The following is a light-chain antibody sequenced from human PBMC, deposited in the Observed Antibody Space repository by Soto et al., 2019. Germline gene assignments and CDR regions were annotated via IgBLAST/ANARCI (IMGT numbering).Light chain of an antibody. CDR1: QSVLYSSNNKNY. J-gene: IGKJ4*01. CDR3: QQCYRAPLT. V-gene: IGKV4-1*01. CDR2: WAS. Sequence: DIVMTQSPDSLAVSLGERATINCKSSQSVLYSSNNKNYLTWYQQKPGQPPKLLIYWASTRGSGVPDRFSGSGSGTDFTLTISNLQAEDVAVYYCQQCYRAPLTFGGGTKVEIK.